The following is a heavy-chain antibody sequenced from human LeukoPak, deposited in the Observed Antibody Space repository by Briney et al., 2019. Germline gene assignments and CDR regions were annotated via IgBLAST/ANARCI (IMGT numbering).Heavy chain of an antibody. J-gene: IGHJ4*02. D-gene: IGHD2-2*02. CDR2: ISGSGGST. Sequence: PGGSLRLSCVASEFTFGSNAMTWVRQAPGKGLEWVSTISGSGGSTYYADSVKGRFTISRDNSKHTLYLQMNSLRAEDTAVYYCAKLRGERYCSSTSCYTPGFDYWGQGTLVTVSS. V-gene: IGHV3-23*01. CDR3: AKLRGERYCSSTSCYTPGFDY. CDR1: EFTFGSNA.